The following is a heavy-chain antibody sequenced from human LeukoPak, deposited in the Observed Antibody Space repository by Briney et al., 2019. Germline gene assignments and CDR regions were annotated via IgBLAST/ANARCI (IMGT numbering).Heavy chain of an antibody. CDR3: ARHGRTVEAFDI. D-gene: IGHD5-24*01. V-gene: IGHV4-59*08. CDR2: IYYSGST. CDR1: GGSISSYY. Sequence: KPSETLSLTCTVSGGSISSYYWSWIRQPPGKGLEWIGYIYYSGSTNYNPSLKSRVTISVDTSKNQFSLKLSSVTAADTAVYYCARHGRTVEAFDIWGQGTMVTVSS. J-gene: IGHJ3*02.